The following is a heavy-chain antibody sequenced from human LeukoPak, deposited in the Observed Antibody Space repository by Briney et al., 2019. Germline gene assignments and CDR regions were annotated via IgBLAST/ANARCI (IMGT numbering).Heavy chain of an antibody. J-gene: IGHJ4*02. V-gene: IGHV3-30-3*01. CDR3: ARDQPTYCGGDCYSKHFDY. D-gene: IGHD2-21*02. Sequence: PGGSLRLSCAASGFTFSSYAMHWVRQAPGKGLEWVAVISYDGSNKYYADSVKGRFTISRDNSKNTLYLQMNSLRAEDTAVYYCARDQPTYCGGDCYSKHFDYWGQGTLVTVSS. CDR1: GFTFSSYA. CDR2: ISYDGSNK.